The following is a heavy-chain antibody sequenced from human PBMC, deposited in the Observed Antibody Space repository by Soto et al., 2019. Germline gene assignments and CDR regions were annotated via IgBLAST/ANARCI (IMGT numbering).Heavy chain of an antibody. CDR2: LYGGGNGP. V-gene: IGHV3-23*01. CDR3: AKMEGMDPWAYSFDY. Sequence: EVQVLESGGGLVQPGGSRRLSCAATGFTFSDFAMSWVRQAPGKGLEGVSRLYGGGNGPHYADSVKGRVTISRDNSKNTLYLQMNSLRAEDTAVYYCAKMEGMDPWAYSFDYWGQGTLVTVSS. J-gene: IGHJ4*02. D-gene: IGHD2-2*03. CDR1: GFTFSDFA.